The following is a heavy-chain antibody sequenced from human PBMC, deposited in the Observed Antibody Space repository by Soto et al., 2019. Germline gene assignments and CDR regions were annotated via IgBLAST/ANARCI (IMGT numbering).Heavy chain of an antibody. D-gene: IGHD3-9*01. CDR2: ISPYSGKT. V-gene: IGHV1-18*01. CDR1: GYTFTNYG. Sequence: QVQLVQSGAEVKKPGASVKVSCKASGYTFTNYGIAWVRQAPGQGLEWMGWISPYSGKTDYRQNLQGRVTITADTSTTTAYMELRSLRSDDTAVYYCTRDRLTLTTSLIFDFWGQGTLVTVSS. CDR3: TRDRLTLTTSLIFDF. J-gene: IGHJ4*02.